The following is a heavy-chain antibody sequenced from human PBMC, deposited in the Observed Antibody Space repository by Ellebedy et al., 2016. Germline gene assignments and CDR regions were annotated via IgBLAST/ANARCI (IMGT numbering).Heavy chain of an antibody. V-gene: IGHV4-34*10. D-gene: IGHD2-2*01. CDR2: INHSGSA. Sequence: SETLSLXCAVYGGSFSGYYWSWIRQPPGKGLEWIGEINHSGSANCDPSLKSRVTMSVDTSKNQFSLKLSSVTAADTAVYYCARAGGSGSSTNSLLDYYMDVWGKGTTVTVSS. CDR1: GGSFSGYY. J-gene: IGHJ6*03. CDR3: ARAGGSGSSTNSLLDYYMDV.